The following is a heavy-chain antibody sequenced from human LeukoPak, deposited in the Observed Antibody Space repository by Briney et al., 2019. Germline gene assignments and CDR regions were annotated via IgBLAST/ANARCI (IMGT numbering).Heavy chain of an antibody. CDR1: GFTLRRYA. CDR3: ANGPGSGNYFELFYFDY. J-gene: IGHJ4*02. Sequence: GGSLRLSCVASGFTLRRYAMSWVRLAPGKGLEWVSSNSGSGDTTYYADSVKGRFTISRDNSKNTLYLQVNSLRAEDTAIYYCANGPGSGNYFELFYFDYWGQGTLVTVSS. CDR2: NSGSGDTT. V-gene: IGHV3-23*01. D-gene: IGHD3-10*01.